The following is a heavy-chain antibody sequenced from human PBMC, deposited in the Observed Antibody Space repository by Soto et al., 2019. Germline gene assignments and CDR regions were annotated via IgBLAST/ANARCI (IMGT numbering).Heavy chain of an antibody. CDR2: ISASGGST. D-gene: IGHD2-2*01. Sequence: GGSLRLSCAASGFTFNNYAMTWVRQAPGEGLEWVSGISASGGSTNYADSVKGRITISRDNSKNTLYLQMNSLRAEDTAVYYCSRDGDYYGLDVWGRGRGSPSP. J-gene: IGHJ6*02. V-gene: IGHV3-23*01. CDR1: GFTFNNYA. CDR3: SRDGDYYGLDV.